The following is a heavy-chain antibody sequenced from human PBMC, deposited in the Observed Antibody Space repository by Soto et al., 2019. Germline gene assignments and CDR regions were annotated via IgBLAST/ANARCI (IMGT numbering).Heavy chain of an antibody. CDR2: MHYTGFS. J-gene: IGHJ4*02. Sequence: PSETLSLTCSFSGDSVTSHYLTWIRQSPEKGLEWIGYMHYTGFSHYNPSLKSRLTISVDRSKNQFTLQLTSVTVADTAVYYCARQPMITFGGVIVYFDYWGQGTLVTVSS. CDR1: GDSVTSHY. V-gene: IGHV4-59*02. D-gene: IGHD3-16*02. CDR3: ARQPMITFGGVIVYFDY.